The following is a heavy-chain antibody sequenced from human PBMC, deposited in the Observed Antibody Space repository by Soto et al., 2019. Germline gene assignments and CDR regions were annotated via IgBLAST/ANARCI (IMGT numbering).Heavy chain of an antibody. J-gene: IGHJ5*02. CDR1: GGSISSGDYY. D-gene: IGHD5-18*01. CDR2: IYYSGST. CDR3: ARNVDTAIANDLGEYNCFDL. Sequence: SETLSLTCTVSGGSISSGDYYWSWIRQPPGKGLEWIGYIYYSGSTYYNPSLKSRVTISVDTSKNQFSLKLSSVTAADTAVYYCARNVDTAIANDLGEYNCFDLRCQGTLVTVSS. V-gene: IGHV4-30-4*01.